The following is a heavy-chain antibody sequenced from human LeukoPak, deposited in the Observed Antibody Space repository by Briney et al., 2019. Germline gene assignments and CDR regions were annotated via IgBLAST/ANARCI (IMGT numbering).Heavy chain of an antibody. V-gene: IGHV1-18*01. Sequence: RASVKVSCEASGYTFTSFGISWVRQAPGQGLEWMGCSAYNGDTNYAQKFQGRVTMTTDTSTSTAYMELRSLRSDDTAVYYCARATGSISDFDYWGQGTLVTVSS. J-gene: IGHJ4*02. CDR2: SAYNGDT. CDR3: ARATGSISDFDY. CDR1: GYTFTSFG. D-gene: IGHD3-9*01.